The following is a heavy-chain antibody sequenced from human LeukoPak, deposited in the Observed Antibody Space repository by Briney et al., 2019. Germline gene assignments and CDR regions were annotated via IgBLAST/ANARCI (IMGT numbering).Heavy chain of an antibody. Sequence: GGSLRLSCAASGFTFSSYAMSWVSQAPGKGLEWVSAISGSGGSTYYADSVKGRFTISRDNSKNTLYLQMNSLRAEDTAIYYCAKDTFTLYYDILTGYYRDHDAFDIWGQGTMVTVSS. D-gene: IGHD3-9*01. J-gene: IGHJ3*02. CDR3: AKDTFTLYYDILTGYYRDHDAFDI. CDR1: GFTFSSYA. CDR2: ISGSGGST. V-gene: IGHV3-23*01.